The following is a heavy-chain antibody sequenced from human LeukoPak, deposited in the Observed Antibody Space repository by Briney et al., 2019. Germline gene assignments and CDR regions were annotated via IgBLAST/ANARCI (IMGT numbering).Heavy chain of an antibody. V-gene: IGHV4-31*03. CDR2: IYYSGST. D-gene: IGHD5-12*01. CDR1: GGSISSGGYY. CDR3: AASLSGYDYGFFDY. Sequence: SQTLSRTCTVSGGSISSGGYYWSWIRQHPGKGLEWIGYIYYSGSTYYNPSLKSRVTISVDTSKNQFSLKLSSVTAADTAVYYCAASLSGYDYGFFDYWGQGTLVTVSS. J-gene: IGHJ4*02.